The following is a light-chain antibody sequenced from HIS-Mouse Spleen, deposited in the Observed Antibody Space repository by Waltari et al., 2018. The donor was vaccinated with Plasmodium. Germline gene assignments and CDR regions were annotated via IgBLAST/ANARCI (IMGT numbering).Light chain of an antibody. J-gene: IGKJ4*01. Sequence: AIQLTQSPSSLSASVGDRVTITCRASQGISSALAWYQQKPGKAPKLLIYDASSLESGVPSRVSGSGSGTDFTLTISSLQPEDFATYYCQQFNSSPLTFGGGTKVEIK. CDR1: QGISSA. V-gene: IGKV1-13*02. CDR2: DAS. CDR3: QQFNSSPLT.